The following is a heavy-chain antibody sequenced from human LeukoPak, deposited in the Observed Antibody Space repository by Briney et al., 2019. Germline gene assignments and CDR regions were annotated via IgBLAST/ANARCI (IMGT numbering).Heavy chain of an antibody. V-gene: IGHV4-30-4*08. CDR1: GGSISSGDYY. CDR3: ASEHYVTPLHDY. J-gene: IGHJ4*02. D-gene: IGHD4-11*01. CDR2: IYYSGST. Sequence: SQTLSLTCTVSGGSISSGDYYWSWIRQPPGKGLEWIGYIYYSGSTYYNPSLKSRVTISVDASKNQFSLKLSSVTAADTAVYYCASEHYVTPLHDYWGQGTLVTVSS.